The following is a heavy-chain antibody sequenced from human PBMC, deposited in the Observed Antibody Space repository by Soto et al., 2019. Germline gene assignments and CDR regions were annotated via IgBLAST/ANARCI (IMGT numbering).Heavy chain of an antibody. CDR2: ISSSSSYI. Sequence: PGGSLRLSCAASGFTFSSYSMNWVRQAPGKGLEWVSSISSSSSYIYYADSVKGRFAISRDNAKNSLYLQLNSLRAEDTAVYYWIEEVNTPLYYYYGMDVWGQGTTVTVSS. V-gene: IGHV3-21*01. D-gene: IGHD2-2*02. CDR3: IEEVNTPLYYYYGMDV. J-gene: IGHJ6*02. CDR1: GFTFSSYS.